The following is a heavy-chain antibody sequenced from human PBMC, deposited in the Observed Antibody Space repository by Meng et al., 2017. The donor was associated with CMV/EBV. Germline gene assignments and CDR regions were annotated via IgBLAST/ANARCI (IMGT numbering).Heavy chain of an antibody. V-gene: IGHV5-51*01. J-gene: IGHJ3*02. D-gene: IGHD6-13*01. CDR3: ARRTHSSSWYYAFDI. CDR1: GYSFTRYW. Sequence: GSLKISGKGSGYSFTRYWIGWVRQMPGKGLEWMGIIYPGDSDTRYSPSFQGQVTISADKSISTAYLQWSSLKASDTAMYYCARRTHSSSWYYAFDIWGQGTMVTVSS. CDR2: IYPGDSDT.